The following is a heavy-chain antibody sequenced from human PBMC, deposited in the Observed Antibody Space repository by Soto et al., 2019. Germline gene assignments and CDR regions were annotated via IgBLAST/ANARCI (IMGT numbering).Heavy chain of an antibody. CDR2: INHSGST. J-gene: IGHJ6*02. CDR1: GGSFSGYY. V-gene: IGHV4-34*01. D-gene: IGHD3-3*01. CDR3: ARGDYDSWSGYWDYYYYYGMDV. Sequence: SETLSLTCAVYGGSFSGYYWSWIRQPPGKGLEWIGEINHSGSTNYNPSLKSRGTISVDTSKNQFSLKLSSVTAADTAVYYCARGDYDSWSGYWDYYYYYGMDVWGQGTTVTVSS.